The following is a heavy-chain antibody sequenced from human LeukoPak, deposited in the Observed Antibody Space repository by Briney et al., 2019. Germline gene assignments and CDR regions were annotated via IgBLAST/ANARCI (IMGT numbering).Heavy chain of an antibody. D-gene: IGHD1-26*01. CDR1: GFIFSSYS. CDR3: AKENIVGATFVPWFDP. CDR2: IRYDGSNK. Sequence: GGSLRLSCAASGFIFSSYSMNWVRQAPGKGLEWVAFIRYDGSNKYYADSVKGRFTISRDNSKNTLYLQMNSLRAEDTAVYYCAKENIVGATFVPWFDPWGQGTLVTVSS. V-gene: IGHV3-30*02. J-gene: IGHJ5*02.